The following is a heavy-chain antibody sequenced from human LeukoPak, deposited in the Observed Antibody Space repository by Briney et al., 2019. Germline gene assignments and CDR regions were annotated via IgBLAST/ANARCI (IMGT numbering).Heavy chain of an antibody. CDR3: ASLGY. J-gene: IGHJ4*02. Sequence: GGSLRLSCAASGFTFSGYWMSWVRQAPGKGLEWVANIKQDGSEKYYVDSVKGRFTISRDNAKNSLYLQMNSLRAEDTAVYYCASLGYWGQGTLVTVSS. V-gene: IGHV3-7*01. CDR2: IKQDGSEK. CDR1: GFTFSGYW. D-gene: IGHD1-26*01.